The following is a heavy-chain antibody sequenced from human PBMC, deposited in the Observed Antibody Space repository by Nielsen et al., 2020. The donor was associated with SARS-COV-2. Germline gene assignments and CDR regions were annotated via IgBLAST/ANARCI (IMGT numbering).Heavy chain of an antibody. J-gene: IGHJ6*02. V-gene: IGHV1-18*01. Sequence: ASAQDFCKASGYTSSSYGISWVRQAPGQGLEWMGWIIAYNGNTNYAQKLQGRVTMTTDTTTSTAYMELRSLRSDDTAVYYCARAYSSGWKLYYYYGMDVWGQGTTVTVSS. CDR1: GYTSSSYG. CDR3: ARAYSSGWKLYYYYGMDV. D-gene: IGHD6-19*01. CDR2: IIAYNGNT.